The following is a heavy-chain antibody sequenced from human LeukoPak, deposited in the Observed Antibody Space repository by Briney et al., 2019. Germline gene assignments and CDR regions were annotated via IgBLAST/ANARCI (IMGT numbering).Heavy chain of an antibody. CDR3: ATLRDGYNPYFDY. V-gene: IGHV4-59*12. J-gene: IGHJ4*02. D-gene: IGHD5-24*01. CDR1: GGSISSYY. CDR2: IYYSGST. Sequence: PSETLSLTCTVSGGSISSYYWSWIRQPPGKGLEWIGYIYYSGSTNYNPSLKSRVTISVDRSKNQLSLKLSSVTAADTAVYYCATLRDGYNPYFDYWGQGTLVTVSS.